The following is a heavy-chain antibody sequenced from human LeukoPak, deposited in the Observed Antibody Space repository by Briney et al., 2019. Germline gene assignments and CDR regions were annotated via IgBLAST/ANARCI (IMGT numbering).Heavy chain of an antibody. CDR1: GFTFSDYY. J-gene: IGHJ4*02. D-gene: IGHD2-21*02. CDR3: AREIQSDLQTLNFDY. CDR2: ISSSGSTM. Sequence: PGGSLRLSCAASGFTFSDYYMSWIRQAPGKGLEWVSYISSSGSTMYYADSVKGRLTISRDNAKNSLYLQMNSLRAEDTAVYYCAREIQSDLQTLNFDYWGQGTLVTVSS. V-gene: IGHV3-11*01.